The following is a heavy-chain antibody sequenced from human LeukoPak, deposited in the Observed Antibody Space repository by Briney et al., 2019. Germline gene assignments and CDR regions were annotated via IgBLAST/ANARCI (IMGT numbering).Heavy chain of an antibody. CDR2: IGTVGDT. J-gene: IGHJ5*02. D-gene: IGHD6-19*01. V-gene: IGHV3-13*01. CDR3: ARVRDKSSGWYDH. Sequence: GGSLRLSCAASGFSFSNYDMHWVRQVTGKGLEWVSGIGTVGDTYYPDSVKGPFTISRENSKSTLYLQMNSLRVGDTAVYYCARVRDKSSGWYDHWGQGTLVTVSS. CDR1: GFSFSNYD.